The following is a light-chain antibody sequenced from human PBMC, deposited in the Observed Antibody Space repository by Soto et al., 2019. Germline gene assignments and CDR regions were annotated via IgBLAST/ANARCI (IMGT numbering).Light chain of an antibody. V-gene: IGLV1-47*01. J-gene: IGLJ3*02. CDR2: RNN. Sequence: QSVLTQPPSASGTPGQRVTISCSGSSSNIGSNYVYWYQQLPGTAPKLLIYRNNQRPSGVPDRFSGSKSGTSASLAISGRRSEDEDDYYCAAWDDSLSGLFGGGTKVTVL. CDR1: SSNIGSNY. CDR3: AAWDDSLSGL.